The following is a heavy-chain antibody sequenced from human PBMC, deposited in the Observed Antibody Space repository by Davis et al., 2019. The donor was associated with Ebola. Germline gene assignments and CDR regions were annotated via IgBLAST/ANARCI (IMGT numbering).Heavy chain of an antibody. J-gene: IGHJ3*02. CDR3: AKDRGLRFPYAFDI. D-gene: IGHD5-12*01. Sequence: HTGGSLRLSCAASGFPFTTYTLNWVRHAPGKGLVWVSRINSDGSSTSYADSVKGRFTISRDNSKNTLYLQMNSLRAEDTAVYYCAKDRGLRFPYAFDIWGQGTMVTVSS. V-gene: IGHV3-74*01. CDR1: GFPFTTYT. CDR2: INSDGSST.